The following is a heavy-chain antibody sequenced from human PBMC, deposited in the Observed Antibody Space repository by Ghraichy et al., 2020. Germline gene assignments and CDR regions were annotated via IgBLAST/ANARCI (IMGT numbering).Heavy chain of an antibody. J-gene: IGHJ4*02. CDR3: VRVGVGATLFDT. D-gene: IGHD2-15*01. V-gene: IGHV3-23*01. CDR2: ISGSGGST. Sequence: GGSLRLSCAASGFTFRNYVMSWVRQAPGKGLEWVSTISGSGGSTFYADSVKGRFTISRDTPKNTLYLQMSSLRAEDTAVYYCVRVGVGATLFDTWGQGTLVTVSS. CDR1: GFTFRNYV.